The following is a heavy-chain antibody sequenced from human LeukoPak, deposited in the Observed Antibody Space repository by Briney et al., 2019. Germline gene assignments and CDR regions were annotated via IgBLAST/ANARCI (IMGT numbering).Heavy chain of an antibody. J-gene: IGHJ6*03. CDR3: ARAPYYYDSSGYYSYYYYYYMDV. Sequence: PSETLSLTCTVSGGSISSYYWSWIRQPPGKGLEWIGYIYYSGSTNYNPSLKSRVTISVDTSKNQFSLKLSSVTAADTAVYYCARAPYYYDSSGYYSYYYYYYMDVWGKGTTVTVSS. D-gene: IGHD3-22*01. CDR1: GGSISSYY. CDR2: IYYSGST. V-gene: IGHV4-59*01.